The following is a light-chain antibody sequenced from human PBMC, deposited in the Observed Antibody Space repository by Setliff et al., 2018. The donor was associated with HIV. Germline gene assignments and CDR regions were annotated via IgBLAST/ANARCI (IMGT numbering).Light chain of an antibody. V-gene: IGLV1-44*01. CDR1: SSNIGTNT. J-gene: IGLJ1*01. CDR3: ATWDDRLNGRV. Sequence: QSALTQTPSASGTPGQRVTISCSGGSSNIGTNTVNWYRQLPGAAPKLRIYSNDQRPSGVTDRFSGSKSGTSASLAIRGLQSEDDADYYCATWDDRLNGRVFGTGTKVTVL. CDR2: SND.